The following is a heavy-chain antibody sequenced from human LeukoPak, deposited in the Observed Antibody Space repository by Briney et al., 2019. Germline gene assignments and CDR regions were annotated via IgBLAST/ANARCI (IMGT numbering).Heavy chain of an antibody. Sequence: ASVKVSCKASGYTFTSYDINWVRQATGQGLEWMGWMNTNSGNTGYAQKFQGRVTMTRNTSISTAYMELSSLRSEDTAVYYCARVGYTYRGYYYYYYYMDVWGKGTTVTISS. CDR1: GYTFTSYD. J-gene: IGHJ6*03. D-gene: IGHD5-12*01. V-gene: IGHV1-8*01. CDR2: MNTNSGNT. CDR3: ARVGYTYRGYYYYYYYMDV.